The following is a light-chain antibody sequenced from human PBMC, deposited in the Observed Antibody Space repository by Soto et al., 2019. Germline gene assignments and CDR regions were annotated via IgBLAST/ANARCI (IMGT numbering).Light chain of an antibody. Sequence: AIRMTQSPSSFSASTGDRVTITCRASQGISSYLAWYQQKPGKAPKLLIYAASTLQSGVPSRFSGSGSGTDFTLTISCLQSEDFATYSCQQYYSYLITFGQGTRLEIQ. J-gene: IGKJ5*01. CDR2: AAS. CDR3: QQYYSYLIT. CDR1: QGISSY. V-gene: IGKV1-8*01.